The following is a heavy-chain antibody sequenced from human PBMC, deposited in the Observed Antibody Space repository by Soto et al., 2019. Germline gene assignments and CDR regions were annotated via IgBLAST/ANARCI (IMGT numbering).Heavy chain of an antibody. V-gene: IGHV3-15*01. CDR2: IKSKSDGGAR. Sequence: EVQVVESGGDLVKPGGSLRLSCVTSGFMFSSAWMSWVRQAPGKGLEWVGRIKSKSDGGARDYAAPVKGSFSISRDDSKNTVYLQMHSLRAEDTAVYYCVEGWNDFWGQGTLVPVSS. CDR3: VEGWNDF. CDR1: GFMFSSAW. D-gene: IGHD1-1*01. J-gene: IGHJ4*02.